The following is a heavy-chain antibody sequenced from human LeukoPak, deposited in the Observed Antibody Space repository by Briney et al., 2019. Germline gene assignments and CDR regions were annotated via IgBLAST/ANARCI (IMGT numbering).Heavy chain of an antibody. CDR3: ARVSYYYDSSGSLGY. CDR2: INPNSGGT. V-gene: IGHV1-2*02. J-gene: IGHJ4*02. Sequence: ASVKVSCKASGYTFTGYYMHWVRRAPGQGLEWMGWINPNSGGTNYAQKFQGRVTMTRDTSISTAYMELSRLRSDDTAVYYCARVSYYYDSSGSLGYWGQGTLVTVSS. D-gene: IGHD3-22*01. CDR1: GYTFTGYY.